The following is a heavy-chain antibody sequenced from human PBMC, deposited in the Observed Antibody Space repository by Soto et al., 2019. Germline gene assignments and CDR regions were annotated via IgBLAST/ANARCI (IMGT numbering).Heavy chain of an antibody. CDR2: IYYSGST. D-gene: IGHD3-10*01. Sequence: SETLSLTCTVSGGSISSYYWSWIRQPPGKGLEWIGYIYYSGSTNYNPSLKSRVTISVDTSKNQFSLKLSSVTAADTAVYYCARSYLGGYMDVCGKGTTVTVSS. J-gene: IGHJ6*03. V-gene: IGHV4-59*01. CDR1: GGSISSYY. CDR3: ARSYLGGYMDV.